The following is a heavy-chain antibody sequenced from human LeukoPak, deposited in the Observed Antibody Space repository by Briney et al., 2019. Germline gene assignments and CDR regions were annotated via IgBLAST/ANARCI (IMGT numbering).Heavy chain of an antibody. V-gene: IGHV1-18*01. Sequence: GASVKVSCKASGYTFTSYGISWVRQAPGQGLEWMGWISAYNGNTNYAQKLQGRVTMTTDTSTSTAYMELRSLRSDDTAVYYCARAGIAAAGPISYYYYYYMDVWGKGTTVTVSS. CDR1: GYTFTSYG. CDR3: ARAGIAAAGPISYYYYYYMDV. J-gene: IGHJ6*03. D-gene: IGHD6-13*01. CDR2: ISAYNGNT.